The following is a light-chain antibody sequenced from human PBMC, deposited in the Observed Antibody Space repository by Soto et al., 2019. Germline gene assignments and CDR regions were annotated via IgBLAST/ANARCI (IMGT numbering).Light chain of an antibody. CDR1: QGISNY. Sequence: DLQMTQSPSSLSASVGDRVTITCRASQGISNYLAWYKQIPGKVPKLLIYAASTFHLGVPSRFSGSGSGTDFPLTISSLQPEDVATYYCQKYTNVPSFGGGTKVEIK. CDR3: QKYTNVPS. J-gene: IGKJ4*01. CDR2: AAS. V-gene: IGKV1-27*01.